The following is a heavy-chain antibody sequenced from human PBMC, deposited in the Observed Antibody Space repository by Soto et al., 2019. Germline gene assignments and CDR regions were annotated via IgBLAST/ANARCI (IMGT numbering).Heavy chain of an antibody. CDR1: GFTFSSYA. CDR3: ARELLEGQWLGRGNYYFDX. CDR2: ISYDGSNK. V-gene: IGHV3-30-3*01. J-gene: IGHJ4*02. D-gene: IGHD6-19*01. Sequence: GGSLRLSCAASGFTFSSYAMHWVRQAPGKGLEWVAVISYDGSNKYYADSVKGRFTISRDNSKNTLYLQMNSLRAEDTAVYYCARELLEGQWLGRGNYYFDXWGQGTLVTVSS.